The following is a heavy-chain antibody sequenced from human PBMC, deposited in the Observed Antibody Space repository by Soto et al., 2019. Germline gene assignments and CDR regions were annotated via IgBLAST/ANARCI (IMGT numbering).Heavy chain of an antibody. V-gene: IGHV4-39*01. CDR3: ARADGFGVVTPLMDY. CDR2: IHYTGNT. CDR1: GDSISSGRYH. Sequence: QLQLQESGPGLVKPSETLSLICTVSGDSISSGRYHWGWIRQPPGKGLEFIATIHYTGNTHYNPTLRGRVTIFVDTSKSQSSLRLSSVTAADTAVYYCARADGFGVVTPLMDYWGQGTLVTVSS. J-gene: IGHJ4*02. D-gene: IGHD3-3*01.